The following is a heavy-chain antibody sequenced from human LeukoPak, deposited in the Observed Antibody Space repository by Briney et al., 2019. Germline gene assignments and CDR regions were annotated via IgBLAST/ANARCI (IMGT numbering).Heavy chain of an antibody. J-gene: IGHJ6*02. Sequence: GGSLRLSCAASGFTFSSYAMSWVRQAPGKGLEWVSAISGSGGSTYYADSVKGRFTISRDNSKSTLYLQMNSLRAEDTAVYYCARGEILEWHKTEYYYGMDVWGQGTTVTVSS. CDR2: ISGSGGST. CDR1: GFTFSSYA. D-gene: IGHD3-3*01. V-gene: IGHV3-23*01. CDR3: ARGEILEWHKTEYYYGMDV.